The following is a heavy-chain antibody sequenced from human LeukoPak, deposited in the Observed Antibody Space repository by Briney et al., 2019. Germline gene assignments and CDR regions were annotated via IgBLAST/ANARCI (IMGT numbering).Heavy chain of an antibody. D-gene: IGHD3-22*01. J-gene: IGHJ4*02. CDR2: IYHSGST. Sequence: SETLSLTCSVSGYSISSGYYWGWIRQPPGKGLEWIGSIYHSGSTYYNPSLKSRVTISVDTSKNQFSLKLNSVTAADTAVYYCARDRASSGYYGSNFDYWGQGTLVTASS. V-gene: IGHV4-38-2*02. CDR3: ARDRASSGYYGSNFDY. CDR1: GYSISSGYY.